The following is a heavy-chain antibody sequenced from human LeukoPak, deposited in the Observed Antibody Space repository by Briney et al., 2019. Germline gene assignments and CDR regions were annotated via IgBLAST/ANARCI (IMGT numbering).Heavy chain of an antibody. D-gene: IGHD3-10*01. CDR2: IYDSEST. Sequence: SETLSLTCAVSGGSISSGGYSWSWIRQPPGKGLEWIGYIYDSESTYYNPSLKGRVTISVDRSKNEISLKLSSVTAADTAIYYCATLTYYYGSGPPGYISGAPAYFQHWGQGTLVTVSS. CDR3: ATLTYYYGSGPPGYISGAPAYFQH. V-gene: IGHV4-30-2*01. CDR1: GGSISSGGYS. J-gene: IGHJ1*01.